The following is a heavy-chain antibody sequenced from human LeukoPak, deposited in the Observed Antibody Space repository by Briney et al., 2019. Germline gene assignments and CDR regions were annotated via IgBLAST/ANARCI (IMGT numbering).Heavy chain of an antibody. J-gene: IGHJ5*02. CDR2: IKQDGSEK. V-gene: IGHV3-7*01. Sequence: PGGSVRLLCAASGFTFSSYWMSWVRQAPGRGLEWVASIKQDGSEKYYVDSVKGRLTISRDNAKNSLYLQMNSLRAEDTALYCARAPGKGWFDAWGQPTLVTVSS. CDR3: ARAPGKGWFDA. CDR1: GFTFSSYW. D-gene: IGHD4-23*01.